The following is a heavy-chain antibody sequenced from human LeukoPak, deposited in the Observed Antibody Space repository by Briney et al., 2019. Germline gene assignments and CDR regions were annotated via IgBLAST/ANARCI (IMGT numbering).Heavy chain of an antibody. V-gene: IGHV3-30*04. D-gene: IGHD6-13*01. Sequence: GRSLRLSCAASGFTFGSYAMHWVRQAPGKGLEWVAVISYDGSNKYYADSVKGRFTISRDNSKNTLYLQMNSLRAEDTAVYYCAKGGSSSWDYFDYWGQGTPVTVSS. J-gene: IGHJ4*02. CDR2: ISYDGSNK. CDR1: GFTFGSYA. CDR3: AKGGSSSWDYFDY.